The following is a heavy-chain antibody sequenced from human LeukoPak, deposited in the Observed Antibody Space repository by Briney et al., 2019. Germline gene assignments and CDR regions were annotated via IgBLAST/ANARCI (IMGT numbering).Heavy chain of an antibody. CDR2: IYSGGST. CDR1: GFTVSSKY. Sequence: GGSLRLSCVASGFTVSSKYMNWVRQAPGKGLEWVSLIYSGGSTYYADSVKGRFTISRDNSKNTLYLQMNSLRAEDTAVYYCTREVAAAFHDYWGQGTLVTVSS. J-gene: IGHJ4*02. CDR3: TREVAAAFHDY. V-gene: IGHV3-53*01. D-gene: IGHD6-13*01.